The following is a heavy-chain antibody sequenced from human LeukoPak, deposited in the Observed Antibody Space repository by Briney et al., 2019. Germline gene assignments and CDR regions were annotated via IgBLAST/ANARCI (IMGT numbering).Heavy chain of an antibody. CDR3: ARGAGGYSSGWPGTYYYYYYGMDV. Sequence: SVKVSCKASGGTFSIYAISWVRQAPGQGLEWMGGIIPIFGTANYAQKFQGRVMITADESTSTAYMELSSLRSEDTAVYYCARGAGGYSSGWPGTYYYYYYGMDVWGQGTTVTVSS. CDR2: IIPIFGTA. D-gene: IGHD6-19*01. CDR1: GGTFSIYA. V-gene: IGHV1-69*13. J-gene: IGHJ6*02.